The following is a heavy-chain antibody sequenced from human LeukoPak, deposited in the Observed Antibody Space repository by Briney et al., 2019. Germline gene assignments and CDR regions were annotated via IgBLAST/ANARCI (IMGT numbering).Heavy chain of an antibody. Sequence: PSETLSLTCTVSGGSISSYYWSWIRQPAGKGLEWIGRIYTSGSTNYNPSLKSRVTMSVDTSKNQFSLKLSSVTAADTAVYYCARDPYDYGDHDAFDIWGQGTMVTVSS. J-gene: IGHJ3*02. V-gene: IGHV4-4*07. CDR3: ARDPYDYGDHDAFDI. D-gene: IGHD4-17*01. CDR2: IYTSGST. CDR1: GGSISSYY.